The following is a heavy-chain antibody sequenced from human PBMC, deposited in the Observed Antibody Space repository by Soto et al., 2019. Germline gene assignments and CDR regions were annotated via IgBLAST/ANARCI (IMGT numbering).Heavy chain of an antibody. V-gene: IGHV3-33*01. CDR1: GFTFSSYG. CDR3: AREKFTNYYDSSVAGGAFDI. D-gene: IGHD3-22*01. Sequence: GGSLRLSCAASGFTFSSYGMHWVRQAPGKGLEWVAVIWYDGSNKYYADSVKGRFTISRDNSKNTLYLQMNSLRAEDTAVYYCAREKFTNYYDSSVAGGAFDIWGQGTMVTVSS. J-gene: IGHJ3*02. CDR2: IWYDGSNK.